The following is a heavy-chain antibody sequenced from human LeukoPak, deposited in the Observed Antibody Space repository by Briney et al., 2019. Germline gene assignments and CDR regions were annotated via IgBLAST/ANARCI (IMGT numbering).Heavy chain of an antibody. CDR3: ARGVYSGYDHYYYYMDV. CDR2: INPNSGGT. J-gene: IGHJ6*03. Sequence: ASVTVSCKASGYTFTCYYMHWVRQAPAPGLGWMGWINPNSGGTNYAQKFQGRVTMTRDTSISTAYMELSSLRSEDTAVYYCARGVYSGYDHYYYYMDVWGKGTTVTISS. D-gene: IGHD5-12*01. V-gene: IGHV1-2*02. CDR1: GYTFTCYY.